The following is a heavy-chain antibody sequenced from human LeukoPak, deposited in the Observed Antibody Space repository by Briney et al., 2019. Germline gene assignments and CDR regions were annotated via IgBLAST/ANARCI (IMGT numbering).Heavy chain of an antibody. Sequence: GGSLRLSCAASGFTFDDYAMHWVRQAPGKGLEWVSGISWNSGSIGYADSVKGRFTISRDNAKNSLYLQMNSLRAEDTALYYCAKDMTLAAVGSQAFDIWGQGTMVTVSS. CDR1: GFTFDDYA. V-gene: IGHV3-9*01. D-gene: IGHD6-13*01. CDR2: ISWNSGSI. CDR3: AKDMTLAAVGSQAFDI. J-gene: IGHJ3*02.